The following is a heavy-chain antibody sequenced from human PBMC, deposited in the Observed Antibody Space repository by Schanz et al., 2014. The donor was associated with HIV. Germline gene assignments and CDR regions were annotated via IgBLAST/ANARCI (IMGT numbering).Heavy chain of an antibody. CDR2: INSDGSST. J-gene: IGHJ4*02. CDR1: GFTFSGYW. V-gene: IGHV3-74*02. Sequence: VRLVQSGGGVVQPGRSLRLSCVASGFTFSGYWMHWVRQAPGKGLVWVSRINSDGSSTTYADYVKGRFTISRDNAKNTLFLQINSLTAEDTALYYCTAYNWHRGQYWGQGTLVTVSS. CDR3: TAYNWHRGQY. D-gene: IGHD1-20*01.